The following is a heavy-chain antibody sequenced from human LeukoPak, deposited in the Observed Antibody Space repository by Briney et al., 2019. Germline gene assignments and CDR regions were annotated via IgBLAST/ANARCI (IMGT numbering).Heavy chain of an antibody. CDR3: ARDNGDYWFDY. D-gene: IGHD4-17*01. CDR2: INPNSGGT. Sequence: ASVKVSCKASGHTFTGYYMHWVRQAPGQGLEWMGWINPNSGGTNYAQKIQGRVTMTRDTSISTAYMELTRLRSDDTAVYYCARDNGDYWFDYWGQGTLVTVSS. CDR1: GHTFTGYY. V-gene: IGHV1-2*02. J-gene: IGHJ4*02.